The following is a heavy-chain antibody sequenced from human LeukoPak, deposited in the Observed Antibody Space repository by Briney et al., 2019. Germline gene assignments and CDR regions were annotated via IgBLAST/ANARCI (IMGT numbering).Heavy chain of an antibody. CDR2: INSDSGGT. Sequence: ASVKVSCKASGYTFTGYYIDWVRQAPGQGLEWMGWINSDSGGTNYAQKFQGGVTMTRDTSISTAYMELSRLRSDDTAVYYCARGYCSSTSCYVGWFDPWGQGTLVTVSS. V-gene: IGHV1-2*02. CDR3: ARGYCSSTSCYVGWFDP. D-gene: IGHD2-2*01. CDR1: GYTFTGYY. J-gene: IGHJ5*02.